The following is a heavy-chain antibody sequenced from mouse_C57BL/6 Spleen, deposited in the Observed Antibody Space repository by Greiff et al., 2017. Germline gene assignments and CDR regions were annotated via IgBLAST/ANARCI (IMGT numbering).Heavy chain of an antibody. CDR2: IYPRSGNT. D-gene: IGHD1-1*01. Sequence: VQLQQSGAELARPGASVKLSCKASGYTFTSYGISWVKQRTGQGLEWIGEIYPRSGNTYYNEKFKGKATLTADKSSSTAYMELRSLTSEDSAVYFCARDYGSTHAMDYWGQGTSVTVPS. J-gene: IGHJ4*01. V-gene: IGHV1-81*01. CDR1: GYTFTSYG. CDR3: ARDYGSTHAMDY.